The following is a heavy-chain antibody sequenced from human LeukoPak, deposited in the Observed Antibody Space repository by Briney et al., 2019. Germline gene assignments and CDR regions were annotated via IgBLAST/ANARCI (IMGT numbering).Heavy chain of an antibody. V-gene: IGHV4-34*01. Sequence: PSETLSLTCAVYGGSFSGYYWSWIRQPPGKGLEWIGEINHSGSTNYNPSLKSRVTISVDTSKNQFSLKLSSVTAADTAVYYCARQRLGYCSSTSCRILDIWGQGTMVTVSS. CDR1: GGSFSGYY. CDR3: ARQRLGYCSSTSCRILDI. D-gene: IGHD2-2*01. CDR2: INHSGST. J-gene: IGHJ3*02.